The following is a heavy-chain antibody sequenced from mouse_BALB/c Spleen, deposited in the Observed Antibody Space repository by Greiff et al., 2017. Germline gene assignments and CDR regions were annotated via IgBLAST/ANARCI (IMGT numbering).Heavy chain of an antibody. D-gene: IGHD2-1*01. CDR3: ARYYGNYFSYAMDY. CDR2: ISYSGST. CDR1: GDSITSGY. V-gene: IGHV3-8*02. J-gene: IGHJ4*01. Sequence: EVKLMESGPSLVKPSQTLSLTCSVTGDSITSGYWNWIRKFPGNKLEYMGYISYSGSTYYNPSLKSRISITRDTSKNQYYLQLNSVTTEDTATYYCARYYGNYFSYAMDYWGQGTSVTVSS.